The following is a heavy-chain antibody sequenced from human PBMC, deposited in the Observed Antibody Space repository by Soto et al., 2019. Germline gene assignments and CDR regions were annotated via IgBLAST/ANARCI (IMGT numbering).Heavy chain of an antibody. CDR2: FSGSGDNT. Sequence: GGSLRLSCGASGFTFSNYAMSWVRQAPGKGLEWVPTFSGSGDNTYYADSVKGRFAISRDNSKNTLYLQMSILRADDTAVYYCAKEGPEFSSSSLYYFDYWGQGTLVTVSS. J-gene: IGHJ4*02. V-gene: IGHV3-23*01. D-gene: IGHD6-6*01. CDR3: AKEGPEFSSSSLYYFDY. CDR1: GFTFSNYA.